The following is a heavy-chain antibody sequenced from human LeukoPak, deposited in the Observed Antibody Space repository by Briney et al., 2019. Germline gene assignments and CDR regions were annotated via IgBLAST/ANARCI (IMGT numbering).Heavy chain of an antibody. J-gene: IGHJ4*02. D-gene: IGHD2-2*02. Sequence: SETLSLTCAVYGGSFSGYYWSWIRQPPGKGLEWIGNFYYSGSTYYNPSLKSRVTISVDTSKNQFSLKLSSVTAADTAVYYCAREPAAIREGYYFDYWGQGTLVTVSS. V-gene: IGHV4-34*01. CDR2: FYYSGST. CDR3: AREPAAIREGYYFDY. CDR1: GGSFSGYY.